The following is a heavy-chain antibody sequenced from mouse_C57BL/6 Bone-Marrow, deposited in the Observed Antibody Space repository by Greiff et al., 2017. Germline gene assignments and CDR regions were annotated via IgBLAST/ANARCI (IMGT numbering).Heavy chain of an antibody. Sequence: QVQLKQSGAELVRPGTSVKVSCKASGYAFTNYLIEWVKQRPGPGLEWIGVINPGSGGTNYNEKFKGKATLTADKSSSTAYMQLSSLTSEDSAVYFCASITTVARFAYWGQGTLVTVSA. D-gene: IGHD1-1*01. CDR2: INPGSGGT. CDR1: GYAFTNYL. V-gene: IGHV1-54*01. CDR3: ASITTVARFAY. J-gene: IGHJ3*01.